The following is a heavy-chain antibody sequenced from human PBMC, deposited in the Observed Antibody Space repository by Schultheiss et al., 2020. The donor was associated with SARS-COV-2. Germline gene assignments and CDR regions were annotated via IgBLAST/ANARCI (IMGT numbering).Heavy chain of an antibody. V-gene: IGHV4-34*01. Sequence: SQTLSLTCAVYGGSFSGYYWSWIRQPPGKGLEWIGEINHSGSNNYNPSLKSRVTISVDTSKNQFSLKLSSVTAADTAVYYCASGGSRAARRYYFDYWGQGTLVTVSS. J-gene: IGHJ4*02. CDR2: INHSGSN. CDR1: GGSFSGYY. CDR3: ASGGSRAARRYYFDY.